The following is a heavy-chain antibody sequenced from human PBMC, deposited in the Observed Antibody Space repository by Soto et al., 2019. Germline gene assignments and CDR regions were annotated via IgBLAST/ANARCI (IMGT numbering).Heavy chain of an antibody. CDR3: ARGVYGSGNYYTGPSAFDI. V-gene: IGHV1-69*06. J-gene: IGHJ3*02. CDR1: GGTLSDHG. D-gene: IGHD3-10*01. Sequence: QVQLEQSGAEVKKPGSSVTVSCKASGGTLSDHGVAWLRQAPGQGLEWMGGTIPVFNTAKYAQKFQGRVTVTADKFTNIAYMELRSLRSEDTAFYFCARGVYGSGNYYTGPSAFDIWGQGTMVIVSS. CDR2: TIPVFNTA.